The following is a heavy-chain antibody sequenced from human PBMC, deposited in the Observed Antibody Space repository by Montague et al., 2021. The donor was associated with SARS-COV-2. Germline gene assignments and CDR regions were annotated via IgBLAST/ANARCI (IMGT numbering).Heavy chain of an antibody. J-gene: IGHJ4*02. CDR1: GFDFLNFD. CDR2: ISSSGATI. CDR3: ATNKYCTLHDCLHGRHYFDH. V-gene: IGHV3-48*03. D-gene: IGHD2-8*01. Sequence: SLRLSCAASGFDFLNFDMAWVRQAPGRGLEWISDISSSGATILYADSLKGRFTISRDNIQKSLYLQMNSLRADDTAVYYCATNKYCTLHDCLHGRHYFDHWGQGTLVTVSS.